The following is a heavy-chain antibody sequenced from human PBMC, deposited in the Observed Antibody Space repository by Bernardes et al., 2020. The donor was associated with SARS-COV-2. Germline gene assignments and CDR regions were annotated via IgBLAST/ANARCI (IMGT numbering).Heavy chain of an antibody. Sequence: GGSLRLSCVVSGFNFSTFAIHWVRQAPGKGLEWVAVISYEGTNRYYADSVRGRFTISRDNSENTVYLQMNSLRAEDTAVYSCARDVEGGSRLGQISSYFDYWGQGTLVTVTS. CDR1: GFNFSTFA. J-gene: IGHJ4*02. CDR2: ISYEGTNR. D-gene: IGHD3-16*01. V-gene: IGHV3-30*03. CDR3: ARDVEGGSRLGQISSYFDY.